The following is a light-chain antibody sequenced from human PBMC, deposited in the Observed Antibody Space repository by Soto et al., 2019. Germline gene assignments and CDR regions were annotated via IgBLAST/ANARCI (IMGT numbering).Light chain of an antibody. CDR1: SSDVGGYNY. Sequence: QSALTQPASVSRSPGQSITISCTGTSSDVGGYNYVSWYQQHPGKAPKLMIYEVSNRPSGVSNRFSGSKSGNTASLTISGLQAEDEADYYCSSYTSSSTPWVFGGGTKVTVL. CDR3: SSYTSSSTPWV. V-gene: IGLV2-14*01. J-gene: IGLJ3*02. CDR2: EVS.